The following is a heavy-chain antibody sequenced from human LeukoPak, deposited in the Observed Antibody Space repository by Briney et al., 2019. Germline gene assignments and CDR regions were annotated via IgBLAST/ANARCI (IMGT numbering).Heavy chain of an antibody. V-gene: IGHV3-21*01. D-gene: IGHD4-17*01. CDR1: GFTFSSYS. Sequence: PGGSLRLSCAASGFTFSSYSMNWVRQAPGKGLEWVSSISSSSSYIYYADSVKGRFTISRDNAKNSLYLQMNSLRAEDTAVYYCARVRIGYGDYVSDYWGQGTLVTVSS. CDR3: ARVRIGYGDYVSDY. CDR2: ISSSSSYI. J-gene: IGHJ4*02.